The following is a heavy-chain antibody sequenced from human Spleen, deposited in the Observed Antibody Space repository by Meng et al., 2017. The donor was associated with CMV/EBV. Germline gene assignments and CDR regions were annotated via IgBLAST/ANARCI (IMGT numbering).Heavy chain of an antibody. D-gene: IGHD2-8*01. CDR2: IYYRGYT. CDR1: SGSISSSTYY. CDR3: ARHRHQILLLHAIHYIDP. V-gene: IGHV4-39*01. J-gene: IGHJ5*02. Sequence: SETLSLTCTVSSGSISSSTYYWGWLRQPPWKGLEWIGTIYYRGYTYYNPSLKSRVTISVDTSKNQFSLKLSSVTAADAAVYYCARHRHQILLLHAIHYIDPWGQGTMVTVSS.